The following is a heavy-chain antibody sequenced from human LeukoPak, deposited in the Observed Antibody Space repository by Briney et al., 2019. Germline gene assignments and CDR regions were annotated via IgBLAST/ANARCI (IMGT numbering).Heavy chain of an antibody. D-gene: IGHD5-12*01. Sequence: GGSLRLSCAASGFTFDDYAMHWVRQAPGKGLEWVSGISWNSGSIGYADSVKGRFTISRDNAKNSLYLQMNGLRAEDTAVYYCARRSSRVATRPFDYWGQGTLVTVSS. CDR3: ARRSSRVATRPFDY. CDR2: ISWNSGSI. CDR1: GFTFDDYA. V-gene: IGHV3-9*01. J-gene: IGHJ4*02.